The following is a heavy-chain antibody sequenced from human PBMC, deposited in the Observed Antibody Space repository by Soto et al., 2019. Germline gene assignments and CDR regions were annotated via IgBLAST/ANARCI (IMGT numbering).Heavy chain of an antibody. J-gene: IGHJ4*02. Sequence: QVQLQESGPGLVKPSGTLSLTCAVSGVSISSNNWWSWVRQPPGKWLEWIGEMYHTGSTNYNPSLKSRVTISVGKSKKHFSLELNSVTDADTAVYYCARSSRYQYDSSEGDFDYWGQGTLVTVSS. V-gene: IGHV4-4*02. D-gene: IGHD3-22*01. CDR1: GVSISSNNW. CDR2: MYHTGST. CDR3: ARSSRYQYDSSEGDFDY.